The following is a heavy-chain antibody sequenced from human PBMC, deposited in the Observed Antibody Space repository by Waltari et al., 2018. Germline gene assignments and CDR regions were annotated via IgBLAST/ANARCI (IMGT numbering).Heavy chain of an antibody. J-gene: IGHJ4*02. CDR3: AKDSIRVVGAPLGY. Sequence: EVQLVESGGGLVQPGGSLRLSCAASGFTFSSYAMSWVRQAPGKGLEWVSAISGSGARPYYADSVKGRFTITRDNSKNTLYLQMSSLGAEDTAVYYCAKDSIRVVGAPLGYWGQGTLVTVSS. CDR1: GFTFSSYA. CDR2: ISGSGARP. D-gene: IGHD1-26*01. V-gene: IGHV3-23*04.